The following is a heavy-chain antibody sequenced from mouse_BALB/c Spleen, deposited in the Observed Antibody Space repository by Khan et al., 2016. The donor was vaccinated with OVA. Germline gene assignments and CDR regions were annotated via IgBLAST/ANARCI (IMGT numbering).Heavy chain of an antibody. CDR2: INTYTGEP. CDR1: GYTFTNYG. V-gene: IGHV9-3-1*01. CDR3: TRLISYFALDY. D-gene: IGHD2-4*01. Sequence: QIQLVQSGPELKKPGETVKISCKASGYTFTNYGMNWVKQAPGKGLKWMGWINTYTGEPTYADDFKGRFAFSLETSASTAYLQINNLKNEDTATYCCTRLISYFALDYWGQGTSVTVSS. J-gene: IGHJ4*01.